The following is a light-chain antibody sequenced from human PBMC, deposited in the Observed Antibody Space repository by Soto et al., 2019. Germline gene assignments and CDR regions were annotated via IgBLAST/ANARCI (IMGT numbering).Light chain of an antibody. CDR2: NVY. CDR3: SAYTVSRTYG. J-gene: IGLJ1*01. CDR1: SSDVGAYNF. Sequence: QSLLTQPASVSGSPGQSITISCTGTSSDVGAYNFVSWHQQHPGKAPKLMIYNVYDRPSGISYRFSGSKSGNTASLTISGLQGEDEADYYCSAYTVSRTYGFGIGTKVTVL. V-gene: IGLV2-14*03.